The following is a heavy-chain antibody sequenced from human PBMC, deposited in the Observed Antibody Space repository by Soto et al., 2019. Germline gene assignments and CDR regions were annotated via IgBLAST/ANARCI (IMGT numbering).Heavy chain of an antibody. CDR3: ARVHTPVGVVITTAFDI. J-gene: IGHJ3*02. Sequence: GGSLRLSCVASGFTFNTYAMNWVRQTPGRGLEWVSGISDSGETTYYAASVKGRFTISRDNSKKTLYLQVDSLRAEDAALYYCARVHTPVGVVITTAFDIWGQGTMVTVSS. V-gene: IGHV3-23*01. CDR1: GFTFNTYA. D-gene: IGHD3-22*01. CDR2: ISDSGETT.